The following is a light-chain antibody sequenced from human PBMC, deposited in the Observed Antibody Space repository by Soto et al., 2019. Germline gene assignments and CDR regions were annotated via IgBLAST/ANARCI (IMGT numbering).Light chain of an antibody. V-gene: IGKV3-20*01. CDR1: QSLADNY. Sequence: EVVLTQSPGTLSLSPGDRAALSCRASQSLADNYLAWYQQKPGQAPRLLMYGASTRLTGIPDRFSGSGSGTDFTLIISRLESEDFAVYFCQQYGSSPRTFGQGTKVEIK. J-gene: IGKJ1*01. CDR2: GAS. CDR3: QQYGSSPRT.